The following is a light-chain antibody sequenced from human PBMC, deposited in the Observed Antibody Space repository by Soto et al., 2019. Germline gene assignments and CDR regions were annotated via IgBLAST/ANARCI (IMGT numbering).Light chain of an antibody. CDR3: QQSDSLPIT. Sequence: DIQMTQSPSSLTAAVGDRVTITCRASQDISNYLNWYQQRPEKAPKLLIYDGSNLERVVPSRFSGTRSGTHFTFAITSLPPEDVVTYYCQQSDSLPITFGLGTRLEI. CDR2: DGS. V-gene: IGKV1-33*01. CDR1: QDISNY. J-gene: IGKJ5*01.